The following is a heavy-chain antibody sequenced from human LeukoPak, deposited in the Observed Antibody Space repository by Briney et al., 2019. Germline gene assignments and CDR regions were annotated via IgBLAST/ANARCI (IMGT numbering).Heavy chain of an antibody. Sequence: GASVKVSCKASGYTFTSYDINWVRQATGQGLEWMGWMNPNSGNTGYAQKFQGRVTITRNTSIGTAYMELSSLRSEDTAVYYCARDGQEDAFDIWGQGTMVIVSS. CDR1: GYTFTSYD. D-gene: IGHD3/OR15-3a*01. CDR3: ARDGQEDAFDI. J-gene: IGHJ3*02. V-gene: IGHV1-8*03. CDR2: MNPNSGNT.